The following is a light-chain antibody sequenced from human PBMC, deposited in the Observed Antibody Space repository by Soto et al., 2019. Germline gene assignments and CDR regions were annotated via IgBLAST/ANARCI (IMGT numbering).Light chain of an antibody. Sequence: DIHMTQSPSTLSASVGDRVTITCRASQSISLWVAWYQQKPGRAPNLLIYKTSSLETGVPSRFSGRGSGTGFTLTISSLQPDGFATYSCQAYKDYSWTFGQGNKVEVK. CDR1: QSISLW. V-gene: IGKV1-5*03. J-gene: IGKJ1*01. CDR2: KTS. CDR3: QAYKDYSWT.